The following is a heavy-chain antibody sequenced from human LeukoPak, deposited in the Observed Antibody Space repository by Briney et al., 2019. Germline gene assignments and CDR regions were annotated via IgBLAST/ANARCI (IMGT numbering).Heavy chain of an antibody. D-gene: IGHD5-18*01. J-gene: IGHJ4*03. CDR2: INHSGST. CDR1: GGSFSGYY. CDR3: ARAPRLRGYSYGAFDY. Sequence: KSSETLSLTCAVYGGSFSGYYWSWIRQPPGKGLEWIGEINHSGSTNYNPSLKSRVTISVDTSKNQFSLKLSSVTAADTAVYYCARAPRLRGYSYGAFDYWGQGTTVTVSS. V-gene: IGHV4-34*01.